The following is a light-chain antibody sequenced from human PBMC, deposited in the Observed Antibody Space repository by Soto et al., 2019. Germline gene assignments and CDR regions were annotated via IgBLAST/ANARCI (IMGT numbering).Light chain of an antibody. J-gene: IGKJ1*01. CDR1: QTVSSNL. CDR2: GAS. V-gene: IGKV3-20*01. CDR3: QHYDSSTRT. Sequence: IVMTQSPGTLSLSPGERATLSCRASQTVSSNLISWYQQKPGQAPRVLIYGASSRATGIPDRFSGSGSGTAFTLTISKLEAEDFAVYYCQHYDSSTRTFGQGTKVEIK.